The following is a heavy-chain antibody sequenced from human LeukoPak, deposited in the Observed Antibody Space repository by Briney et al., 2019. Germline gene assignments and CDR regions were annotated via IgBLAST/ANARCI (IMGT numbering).Heavy chain of an antibody. CDR2: IYYSGST. J-gene: IGHJ3*02. V-gene: IGHV4-61*01. CDR3: ARTRKYYYDSSGYLDAFDI. CDR1: GGSISSSSYY. Sequence: PSETLSLTCTVSGGSISSSSYYWSWIRQPPGKGLEWIGYIYYSGSTNYNPSLKSRVTISVDTSKNQFSLKLSSVTAADTAVYYCARTRKYYYDSSGYLDAFDIWGQGTMVTVSS. D-gene: IGHD3-22*01.